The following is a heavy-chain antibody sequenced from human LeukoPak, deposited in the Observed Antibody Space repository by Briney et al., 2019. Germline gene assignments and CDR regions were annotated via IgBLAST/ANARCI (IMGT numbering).Heavy chain of an antibody. V-gene: IGHV1-3*01. CDR3: ARGGPRDTAHDY. CDR1: GYTFTSYA. D-gene: IGHD5-18*01. Sequence: GASVKVSCKASGYTFTSYAMHWVRQAPGQRLEWMGWINAGNGNTKYSQKFQGRVTITRDTSASTAYMELSSLRSEDTAVYYCARGGPRDTAHDYWGQGTLVTVSS. J-gene: IGHJ4*02. CDR2: INAGNGNT.